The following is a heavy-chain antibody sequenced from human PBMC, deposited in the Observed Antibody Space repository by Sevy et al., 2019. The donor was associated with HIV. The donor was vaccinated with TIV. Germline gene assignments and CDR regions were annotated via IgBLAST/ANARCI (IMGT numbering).Heavy chain of an antibody. J-gene: IGHJ5*02. D-gene: IGHD2-15*01. CDR1: GFTLSSVG. V-gene: IGHV3-30*02. Sequence: GGSLRLSCAASGFTLSSVGIHWVRLTPGTGLEWLAFIGHDGNKYFYGASVKGRITTSRDKSKNTVSLQMNSLRVEDTAIYYCAKDCCIGNDCFLGWFDPRGQGTVVTVSS. CDR3: AKDCCIGNDCFLGWFDP. CDR2: IGHDGNKY.